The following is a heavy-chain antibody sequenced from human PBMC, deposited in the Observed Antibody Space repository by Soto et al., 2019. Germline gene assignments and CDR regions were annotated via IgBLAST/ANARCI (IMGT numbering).Heavy chain of an antibody. CDR3: ARFIAARYYYYYYYGMDV. J-gene: IGHJ6*02. V-gene: IGHV3-7*03. CDR2: IKQDGSEK. CDR1: GFTFSSYW. D-gene: IGHD6-6*01. Sequence: GGSLRLSCAASGFTFSSYWMSWVRQAPGKGLEWVANIKQDGSEKYYVDSVKGRFTISRDNAKNSLYLQMNSLRAEDTAVYYCARFIAARYYYYYYYGMDVWGQGTTVTVSS.